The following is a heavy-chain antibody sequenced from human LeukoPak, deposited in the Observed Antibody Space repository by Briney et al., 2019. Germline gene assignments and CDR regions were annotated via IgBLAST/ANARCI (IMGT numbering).Heavy chain of an antibody. CDR3: ARGGHGAADY. D-gene: IGHD1-26*01. CDR1: GFTLSDYY. V-gene: IGHV3-11*05. CDR2: IDSSSSHT. J-gene: IGHJ4*02. Sequence: NPGGSLRLSCAASGFTLSDYYMSWMRQAPGKGLEWVSYIDSSSSHTNYADSVKGRFTISRDNAKNSLYLQMNSLRAEDTAVYYCARGGHGAADYWGQGTLVTVSS.